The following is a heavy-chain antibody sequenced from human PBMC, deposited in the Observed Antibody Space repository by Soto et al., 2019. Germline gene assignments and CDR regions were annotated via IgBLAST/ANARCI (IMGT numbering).Heavy chain of an antibody. CDR1: GGSIRNYF. Sequence: SETLSLTCTVSGGSIRNYFWTWIRQPPGKGLEWIGYIHYSGTTSFFPSYNPSLRSRVTISEDTSKNQFSLKLLSVTTADTAAYFCAAGEASSRNLAPYYLDFWGQGTLVTVSS. CDR2: IHYSGTT. V-gene: IGHV4-59*01. D-gene: IGHD6-13*01. J-gene: IGHJ4*02. CDR3: AAGEASSRNLAPYYLDF.